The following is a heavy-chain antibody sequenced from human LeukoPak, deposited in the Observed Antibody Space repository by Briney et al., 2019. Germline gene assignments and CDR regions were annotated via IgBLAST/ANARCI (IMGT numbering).Heavy chain of an antibody. CDR3: ARVIGAGVAFDI. V-gene: IGHV4-30-2*01. J-gene: IGHJ3*02. CDR1: GGSISSGGYS. D-gene: IGHD3-10*01. Sequence: SETLSLTCAVSGGSISSGGYSWSWIRQPPGTGLEWIGYIYHSGSTYYNPSLKSRVTISVDRSKNQFSLKLSSVTAADTAVYYCARVIGAGVAFDIWGQGTMVTVSS. CDR2: IYHSGST.